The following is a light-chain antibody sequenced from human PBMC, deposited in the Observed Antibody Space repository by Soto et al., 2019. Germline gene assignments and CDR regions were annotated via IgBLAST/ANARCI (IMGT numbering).Light chain of an antibody. V-gene: IGKV3-20*01. J-gene: IGKJ2*02. CDR1: QSVRSSY. CDR2: GAS. Sequence: EIELTRSPGTLSLSPGERATLSCRASQSVRSSYLAWYQQKPGQAPRLLIYGASSRATGIPDRFSGSGSGTDFTLTISRLEPEDFAVYYCQQYGSSPSTFGQGTKLEIK. CDR3: QQYGSSPST.